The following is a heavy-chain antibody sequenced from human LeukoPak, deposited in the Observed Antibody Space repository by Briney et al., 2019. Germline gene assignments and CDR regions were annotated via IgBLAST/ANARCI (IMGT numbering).Heavy chain of an antibody. CDR1: GFTFSSYW. CDR2: IKQDGSEK. D-gene: IGHD2-2*01. J-gene: IGHJ6*04. V-gene: IGHV3-7*03. CDR3: ASVVRYCSSTSCYYRWSGMDV. Sequence: GGSLRLSCAASGFTFSSYWMSWVRQAPGKGLEWVANIKQDGSEKYYVDSVKGQFTISRDNAKNSLYLQMNSLRAEDTAVYYCASVVRYCSSTSCYYRWSGMDVWGKGTTVTVSS.